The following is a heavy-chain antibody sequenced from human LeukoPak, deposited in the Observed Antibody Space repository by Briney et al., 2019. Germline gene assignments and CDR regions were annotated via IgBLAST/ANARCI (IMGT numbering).Heavy chain of an antibody. CDR3: ARVDSSGWYWYSFDD. D-gene: IGHD6-19*01. CDR2: ISYDGGNR. V-gene: IGHV3-30-3*01. Sequence: GRSLRLSCAASGFIFSNYAMHWVRQAPGKGLEWVAIISYDGGNRYYADSVKDRFTISRDNSKSTLYLQMNGLRAEDTAIYYCARVDSSGWYWYSFDDWGQGTLVTVSS. CDR1: GFIFSNYA. J-gene: IGHJ4*02.